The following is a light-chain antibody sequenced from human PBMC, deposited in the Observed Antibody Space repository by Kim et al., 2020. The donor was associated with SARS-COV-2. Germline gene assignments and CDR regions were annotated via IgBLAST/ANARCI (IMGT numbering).Light chain of an antibody. CDR2: GAS. CDR3: QQYHSSPLT. Sequence: SPGERATLSCRASQSVSSSYLAWYQQKPGQAPRLLLYGASSRATGIPDRFSGSGSGTDFTLTISRLEPEDFAVYFCQQYHSSPLTFGGGTKVDIK. V-gene: IGKV3-20*01. J-gene: IGKJ4*01. CDR1: QSVSSSY.